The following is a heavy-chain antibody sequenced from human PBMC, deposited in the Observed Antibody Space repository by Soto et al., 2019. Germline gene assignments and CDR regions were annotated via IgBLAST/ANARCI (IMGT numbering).Heavy chain of an antibody. D-gene: IGHD3-10*01. J-gene: IGHJ4*02. CDR2: ISDDGSRA. V-gene: IGHV3-74*01. Sequence: GSLGLSCTASGFTFSMYWMHWVRQVPGKGPDWVSRISDDGSRADYADSVKGRFTISRDNAKNTLYLEMHVLRADDTAVYYCTRGPRPSSVGTGAFWGQGXPVTVYS. CDR3: TRGPRPSSVGTGAF. CDR1: GFTFSMYW.